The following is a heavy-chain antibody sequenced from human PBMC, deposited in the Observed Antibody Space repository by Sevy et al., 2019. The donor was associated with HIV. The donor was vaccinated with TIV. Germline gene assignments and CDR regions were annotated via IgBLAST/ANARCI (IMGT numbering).Heavy chain of an antibody. CDR3: ARDLRVATASGGMDV. CDR1: GYSFTSYW. V-gene: IGHV5-51*01. Sequence: GESLKISCKGSGYSFTSYWIGWVRQMPGKGLEWMGIIYPDNSDIRYSPSFQGQVTVSADKSISTAYLQWSSLKASDTAMYYCARDLRVATASGGMDVWGQGTTVTVSS. D-gene: IGHD6-13*01. J-gene: IGHJ6*02. CDR2: IYPDNSDI.